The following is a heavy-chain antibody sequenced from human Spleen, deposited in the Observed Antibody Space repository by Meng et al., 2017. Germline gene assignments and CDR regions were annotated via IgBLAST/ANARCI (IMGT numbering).Heavy chain of an antibody. V-gene: IGHV1-3*04. J-gene: IGHJ4*02. D-gene: IGHD2-15*01. Sequence: QVQLVQSGAEVKKPGASVKVSCKASGYTFSSYVMHWVRQAPGQRLEWMGWINTGNGNTKYSQKFQGRVTITRDTSASTGYMELSSLRSEDTAVYYCARGPGAVRSPYYFDYWGQGTLVTVSS. CDR2: INTGNGNT. CDR3: ARGPGAVRSPYYFDY. CDR1: GYTFSSYV.